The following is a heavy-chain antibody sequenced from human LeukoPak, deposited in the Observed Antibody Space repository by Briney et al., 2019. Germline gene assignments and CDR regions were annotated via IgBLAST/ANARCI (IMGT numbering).Heavy chain of an antibody. Sequence: SVKVSCKASGGTFSSYAISWVRQAPGQGLEWMGRITPILGIANYAQKFQGRVTITADKSTSTAYMELSSLRSEDTAVYYCARTPYDYGDYADAFDIWGQGTMVTVSS. CDR1: GGTFSSYA. CDR2: ITPILGIA. CDR3: ARTPYDYGDYADAFDI. V-gene: IGHV1-69*04. J-gene: IGHJ3*02. D-gene: IGHD4-17*01.